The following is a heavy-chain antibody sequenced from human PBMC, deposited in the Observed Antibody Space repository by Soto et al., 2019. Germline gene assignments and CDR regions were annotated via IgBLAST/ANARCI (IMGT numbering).Heavy chain of an antibody. CDR2: ISAYNGNT. V-gene: IGHV1-18*04. J-gene: IGHJ5*02. Sequence: QVQLVQSGAEVKKPGASVKVSRKASGYTFTSYGISWVRQAPGQGLEWMGWISAYNGNTNYAQKLQGRVTMTTDTSTSTAYMELRILRSDDTAVYYCARVDRPAARPKNWFDPRGQGTLVTVSS. CDR1: GYTFTSYG. D-gene: IGHD2-2*03. CDR3: ARVDRPAARPKNWFDP.